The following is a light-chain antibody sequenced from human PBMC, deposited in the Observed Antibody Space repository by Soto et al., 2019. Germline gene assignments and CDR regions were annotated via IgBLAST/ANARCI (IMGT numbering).Light chain of an antibody. CDR1: QSVGSSH. V-gene: IGKV3-20*01. Sequence: EIVMTQSPGTLSLSPGERATLSCRASQSVGSSHLAWYQQKPGQAPRPLIYGASSRATGIPDRFSGSGSGTDCTLSIGRPGPGDLTVYFCQQYGSAPQAFGPGTKVDIK. CDR3: QQYGSAPQA. CDR2: GAS. J-gene: IGKJ1*01.